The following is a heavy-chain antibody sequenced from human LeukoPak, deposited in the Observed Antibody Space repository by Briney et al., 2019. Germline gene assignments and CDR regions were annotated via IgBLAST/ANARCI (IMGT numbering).Heavy chain of an antibody. CDR3: ARAPYYDILTGYYTHYYYYYGMDV. V-gene: IGHV1-2*06. Sequence: ASVKVSCKASGYTFTSFDINWVRQAPGQGLEWMGRINPNSGGTNYAQKFQGRVTMTRDTSISTAYMELSRLRSDDTAVYYCARAPYYDILTGYYTHYYYYYGMDVWGQGTTVTVSS. CDR2: INPNSGGT. J-gene: IGHJ6*02. CDR1: GYTFTSFD. D-gene: IGHD3-9*01.